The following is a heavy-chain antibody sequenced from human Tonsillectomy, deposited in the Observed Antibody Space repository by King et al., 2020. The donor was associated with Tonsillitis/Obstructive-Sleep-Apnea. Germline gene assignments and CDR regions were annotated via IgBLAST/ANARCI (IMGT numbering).Heavy chain of an antibody. CDR3: ARDQDYGSGSYFHYYYYMDV. CDR2: IYSGGST. V-gene: IGHV3-53*01. CDR1: GFTVSSNY. Sequence: VQLVESGGGLIQPGGSLRLSCAASGFTVSSNYMSWVRQAPGKGLEWVLVIYSGGSTYYADSVKGRFTISRDNSKNTLYLQMNSLRAEDTAVYYCARDQDYGSGSYFHYYYYMDVWGKGTTVTVSS. D-gene: IGHD3-10*01. J-gene: IGHJ6*03.